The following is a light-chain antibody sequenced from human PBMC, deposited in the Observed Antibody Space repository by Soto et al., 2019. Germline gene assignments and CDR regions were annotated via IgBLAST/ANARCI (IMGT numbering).Light chain of an antibody. CDR2: DAS. Sequence: EIVLTQSPATLSLSPGERATLSCRASQSVDRYLAWYQQKPGQAPRLLLYDASNRATGIPARFSGSGSGTDFTLTISSLEPEDFSVYYCQQRSNWPLYTFGQGTKLEIK. CDR3: QQRSNWPLYT. J-gene: IGKJ2*01. CDR1: QSVDRY. V-gene: IGKV3-11*01.